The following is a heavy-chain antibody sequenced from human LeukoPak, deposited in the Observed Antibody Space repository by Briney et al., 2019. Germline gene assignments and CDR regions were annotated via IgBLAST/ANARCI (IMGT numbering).Heavy chain of an antibody. CDR2: ISSSSSYI. Sequence: GGSLRLSCAASGFTFSSYSMNWVRQAPGKGLEWVSSISSSSSYIYYAGSVKGRFTISRDNAKNSLYLQMNSLRAEDTAVYYCARAHQGGFDYWGQGTLVTVSS. CDR1: GFTFSSYS. J-gene: IGHJ4*02. V-gene: IGHV3-21*01. CDR3: ARAHQGGFDY.